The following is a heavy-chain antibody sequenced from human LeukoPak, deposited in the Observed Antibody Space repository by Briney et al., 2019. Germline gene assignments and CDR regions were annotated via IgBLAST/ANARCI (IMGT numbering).Heavy chain of an antibody. CDR1: GYTLTELS. Sequence: ASVKVSCKVSGYTLTELSMHWVRQAPGKGLEWMGGFDPEDGETIYAQKFQGRVTMTEDTSTDTAYMELSSLRSEDTAVYYCATLTEYSSSNWFDPRGQGTLVTVSS. D-gene: IGHD6-6*01. V-gene: IGHV1-24*01. CDR2: FDPEDGET. CDR3: ATLTEYSSSNWFDP. J-gene: IGHJ5*02.